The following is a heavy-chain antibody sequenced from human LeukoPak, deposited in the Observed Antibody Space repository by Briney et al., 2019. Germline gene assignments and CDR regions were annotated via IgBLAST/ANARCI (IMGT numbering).Heavy chain of an antibody. CDR2: INQDGTEK. Sequence: PGGSVRLSCAASGFTFSSYWMSWVRQAPGEGLEWVAKINQDGTEKAYVDSVRGRFTISRDNAKNSLFLQMNSLRAEDTAVYYCARGPLIAAAGTWWGQGTLVTVSS. CDR1: GFTFSSYW. CDR3: ARGPLIAAAGTW. J-gene: IGHJ4*02. D-gene: IGHD6-13*01. V-gene: IGHV3-7*03.